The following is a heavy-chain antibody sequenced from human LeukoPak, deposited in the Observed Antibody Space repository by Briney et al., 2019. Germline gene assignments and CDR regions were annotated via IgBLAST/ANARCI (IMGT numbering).Heavy chain of an antibody. CDR2: MKQDGSER. D-gene: IGHD3/OR15-3a*01. J-gene: IGHJ4*02. Sequence: PGGSLRLSXAASGFIFSSYWMTWVRQAPGKGLEWVANMKQDGSERYYVDSVKGRFTISRDNAKSSLYLQMNSLRVEDTAVYYCARYLDFRADYYFDYWGQGTLVTVSS. V-gene: IGHV3-7*01. CDR3: ARYLDFRADYYFDY. CDR1: GFIFSSYW.